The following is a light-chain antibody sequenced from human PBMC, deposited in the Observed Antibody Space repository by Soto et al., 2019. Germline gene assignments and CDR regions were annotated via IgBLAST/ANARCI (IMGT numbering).Light chain of an antibody. CDR2: GAF. V-gene: IGKV3-20*01. CDR1: QTVTSNY. J-gene: IGKJ5*01. CDR3: QQYGNSPIT. Sequence: DIVLTQSPGTLSLSPGERATLSCRASQTVTSNYLVWYQQKPGQTPRLLIYGAFSRATGIPDRFSGSGSGTDFTLTITRLEPADFAVYYCQQYGNSPITFGQGTRLESK.